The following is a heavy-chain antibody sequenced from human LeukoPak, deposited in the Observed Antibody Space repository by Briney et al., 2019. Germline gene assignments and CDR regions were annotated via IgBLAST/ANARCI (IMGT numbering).Heavy chain of an antibody. CDR3: ARVHTTGYFPRYSYYYMDV. V-gene: IGHV4-4*07. J-gene: IGHJ6*03. Sequence: SETLSLTCTVSGDSISSYYWSWIRQPAGRGLEWIRRIYTSGSTNYNPSLKSRVTMSVDTSKNQFSLKLSSVTAADTAVYYCARVHTTGYFPRYSYYYMDVWGRGTTVTVSS. D-gene: IGHD3-9*01. CDR2: IYTSGST. CDR1: GDSISSYY.